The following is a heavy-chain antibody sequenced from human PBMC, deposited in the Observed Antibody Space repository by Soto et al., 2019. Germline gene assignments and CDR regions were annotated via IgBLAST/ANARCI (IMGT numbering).Heavy chain of an antibody. V-gene: IGHV4-34*01. CDR2: INHSGIT. D-gene: IGHD3-10*01. J-gene: IGHJ5*02. CDR1: CGSFSGYY. Sequence: PSETLSLTWAVDCGSFSGYYWSRIRQPPGKGLEWIGEINHSGITNYNPSLKSRVTISVDTSKNQFSLKLSSVTAADTAVYYCARWLRAITMVRGATVNWFDPWGQGTLVTSPQ. CDR3: ARWLRAITMVRGATVNWFDP.